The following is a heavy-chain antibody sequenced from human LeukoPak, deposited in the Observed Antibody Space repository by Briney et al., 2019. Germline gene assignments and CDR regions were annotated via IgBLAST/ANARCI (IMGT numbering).Heavy chain of an antibody. CDR1: GFTFSSYS. Sequence: GGSLRLSCAASGFTFSSYSMNWVRQAPGKGLEWVSDISSSSSTIYYADSVKDRFTISRDNAKNSLYLQMNSLRAEDTAVYYCARSLAVAEGVWGKGTTVTISS. CDR2: ISSSSSTI. CDR3: ARSLAVAEGV. D-gene: IGHD6-19*01. J-gene: IGHJ6*04. V-gene: IGHV3-48*04.